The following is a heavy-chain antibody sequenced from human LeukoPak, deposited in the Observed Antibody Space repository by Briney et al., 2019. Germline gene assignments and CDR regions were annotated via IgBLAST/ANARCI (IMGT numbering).Heavy chain of an antibody. V-gene: IGHV4-61*05. CDR3: ARGSGSRGFGY. D-gene: IGHD1-26*01. CDR2: IYYSGST. J-gene: IGHJ4*02. Sequence: SETLSLTCTVSGGSISSSSYYWGWIRQPPGKGLEWIGYIYYSGSTNYNPSLKSRVTISVDTSRNQFSLKLSSVTAADTAVYYCARGSGSRGFGYWGQGTLVTVSS. CDR1: GGSISSSSYY.